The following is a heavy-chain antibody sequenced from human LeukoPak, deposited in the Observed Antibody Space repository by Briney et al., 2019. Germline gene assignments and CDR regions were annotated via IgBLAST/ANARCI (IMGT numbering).Heavy chain of an antibody. CDR3: ARDDWNYKFTMHYYYYGMDV. V-gene: IGHV1-3*01. D-gene: IGHD1-7*01. CDR2: INGGNGNT. Sequence: ASVKVSCKASGYTFTNYAMHWVRQAPGQRLEWMGWINGGNGNTKYSQKFRGRVTITRDTSASTAYMELSSLRSEDTAIYYCARDDWNYKFTMHYYYYGMDVWGQGTTVSVSS. J-gene: IGHJ6*02. CDR1: GYTFTNYA.